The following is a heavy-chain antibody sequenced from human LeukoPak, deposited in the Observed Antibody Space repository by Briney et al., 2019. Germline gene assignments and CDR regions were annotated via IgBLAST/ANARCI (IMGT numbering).Heavy chain of an antibody. CDR2: INPSGGST. J-gene: IGHJ4*02. Sequence: GASVKVSCKASGYTFTSYYMHWVRQAPGQGLEWMGIINPSGGSTSYAQKFQGRVTMTRDTSTSTVYMELSSLRSEDTAVYYCASSRSVAGTKFDYWGQGTLVTVSP. CDR1: GYTFTSYY. CDR3: ASSRSVAGTKFDY. V-gene: IGHV1-46*01. D-gene: IGHD6-19*01.